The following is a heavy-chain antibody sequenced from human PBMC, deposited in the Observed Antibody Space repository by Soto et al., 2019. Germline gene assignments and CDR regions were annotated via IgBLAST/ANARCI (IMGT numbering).Heavy chain of an antibody. CDR1: GFSLGTYGVG. D-gene: IGHD1-26*01. CDR3: AHRGGGIVDWYFDL. V-gene: IGHV2-5*02. Sequence: QITLNESGPTLVKPTQTLTLTCTFSGFSLGTYGVGVGWIRQPPGKALEWLALIYWDDDKRYSPSLKSRLTITKDDSKRQVFLTLTNMDPVDTATYYCAHRGGGIVDWYFDLWGRGTPVSVSS. CDR2: IYWDDDK. J-gene: IGHJ2*01.